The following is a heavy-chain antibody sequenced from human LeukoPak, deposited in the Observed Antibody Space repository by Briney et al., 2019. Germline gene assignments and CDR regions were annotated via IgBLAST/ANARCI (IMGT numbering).Heavy chain of an antibody. CDR3: ARGSEYQLLSYYYYYMDV. V-gene: IGHV1-8*01. D-gene: IGHD2-2*01. Sequence: ASVKVSCKASGYTFTSYDINWVRQATGQGLEWMAWMNPNSGNTGYAQKFQGRVTMTRNTSISTAYMELSSLRSEDTAVYYCARGSEYQLLSYYYYYMDVWGKGTTVTVSS. CDR1: GYTFTSYD. J-gene: IGHJ6*03. CDR2: MNPNSGNT.